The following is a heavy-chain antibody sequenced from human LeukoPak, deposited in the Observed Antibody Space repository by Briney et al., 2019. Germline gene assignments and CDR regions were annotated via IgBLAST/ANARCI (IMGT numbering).Heavy chain of an antibody. D-gene: IGHD2-2*02. CDR1: GYTFTSYG. V-gene: IGHV1-18*01. Sequence: PEASVKVSCRASGYTFTSYGISWVRQAPGQGLEWMGWISAYNGNTNYAQKLQGRVTMTTDTSTSTAYMELRCLRSDDTAVYYCARGQIVVVPAAIRTDYYYYGMDVWGQGTTVTVSS. CDR2: ISAYNGNT. CDR3: ARGQIVVVPAAIRTDYYYYGMDV. J-gene: IGHJ6*02.